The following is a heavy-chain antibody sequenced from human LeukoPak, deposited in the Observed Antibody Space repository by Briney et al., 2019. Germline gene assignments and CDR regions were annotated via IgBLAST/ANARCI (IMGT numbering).Heavy chain of an antibody. CDR1: GYSFADYD. CDR3: ARAYSSSWYYFDY. D-gene: IGHD6-13*01. J-gene: IGHJ4*02. Sequence: ASVRVSCRASGYSFADYDINWVRQAPGQGLEWMGWLTPSSDNTGYSQKFQGRVTITRNSSIGTAYLELSSLRSEDTAVYYCARAYSSSWYYFDYWGQGTLLTVSS. CDR2: LTPSSDNT. V-gene: IGHV1-8*03.